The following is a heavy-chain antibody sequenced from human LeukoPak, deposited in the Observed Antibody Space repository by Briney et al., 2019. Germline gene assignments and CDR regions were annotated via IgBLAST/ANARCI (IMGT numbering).Heavy chain of an antibody. CDR1: GFSLSTSGVG. J-gene: IGHJ3*02. D-gene: IGHD3-22*01. Sequence: SGPTLVKPTQALTLTCTFSGFSLSTSGVGVGGIRQPPGKALEWLGLIYWKDDKRYSPSLKRRLTITKDTSQNQVVLTMTNMDPVDTATYYCAHRLVVITDYPHAAFDIWGQGTMVTVSS. V-gene: IGHV2-5*01. CDR3: AHRLVVITDYPHAAFDI. CDR2: IYWKDDK.